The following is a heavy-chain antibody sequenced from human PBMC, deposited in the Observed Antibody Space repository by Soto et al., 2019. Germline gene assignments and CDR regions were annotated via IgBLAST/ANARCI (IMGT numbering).Heavy chain of an antibody. D-gene: IGHD1-26*01. J-gene: IGHJ4*02. Sequence: QVQLVESGGGLVKPGGSLRLSCAVSGFNFRNYDMNWIRQAPGKGLEWVSYITGSGSSIYYVDSVKGRFTISRDNARNSLDLQMKSLRAEDTAVYYCAKDGLWEVPTDYWGQGILVTVSS. CDR1: GFNFRNYD. CDR3: AKDGLWEVPTDY. V-gene: IGHV3-11*01. CDR2: ITGSGSSI.